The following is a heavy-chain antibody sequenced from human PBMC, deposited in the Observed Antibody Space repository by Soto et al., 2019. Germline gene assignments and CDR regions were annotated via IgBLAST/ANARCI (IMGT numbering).Heavy chain of an antibody. Sequence: SETLSLTCTVSGGSISSSSYYWGWIRQPPGKGLEWIGSIYYSGSTYYNPSLKSRVTISVDTSKNQFSLKLSSVTAADTAVYYCSRRDPFHVDYWGQGNLVTVSS. V-gene: IGHV4-39*01. J-gene: IGHJ4*02. CDR1: GGSISSSSYY. CDR3: SRRDPFHVDY. CDR2: IYYSGST. D-gene: IGHD2-21*01.